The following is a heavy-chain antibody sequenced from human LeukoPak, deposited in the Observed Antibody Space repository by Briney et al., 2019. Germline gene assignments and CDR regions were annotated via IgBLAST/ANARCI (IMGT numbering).Heavy chain of an antibody. D-gene: IGHD3-3*01. J-gene: IGHJ4*02. CDR1: GGSLTNYY. V-gene: IGHV4-59*01. CDR3: ARAILSGYPDS. Sequence: SETLSLTCTVSGGSLTNYYWSWIRQPPGKGLEWIGYIYYSGSTNYNPSLKSRVTISLDTSKNQFSLKLSSVTAADTAVYYCARAILSGYPDSWGQGTLVIVFS. CDR2: IYYSGST.